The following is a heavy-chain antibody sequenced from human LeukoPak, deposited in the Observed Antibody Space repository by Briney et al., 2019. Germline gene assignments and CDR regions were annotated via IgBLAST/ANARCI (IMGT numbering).Heavy chain of an antibody. J-gene: IGHJ4*02. D-gene: IGHD6-13*01. V-gene: IGHV3-48*03. CDR1: GFTFSSYE. CDR2: ITGSGRST. CDR3: ARTTGAAAGLDY. Sequence: GGSLRLSCAASGFTFSSYEMNWVRQAPGKGLEWVSYITGSGRSTYYADSVEGRFTISRDNAKRSLFLQMNSLRAEDTAVYYCARTTGAAAGLDYWGQGTLVTVSS.